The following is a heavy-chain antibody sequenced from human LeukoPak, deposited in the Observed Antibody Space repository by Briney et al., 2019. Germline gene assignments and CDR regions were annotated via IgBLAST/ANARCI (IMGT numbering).Heavy chain of an antibody. CDR2: IYTSGST. V-gene: IGHV4-61*02. CDR3: AREGLSSGWSFDY. D-gene: IGHD6-19*01. Sequence: SQTLSLTCTVSGGSISSGSYYWSWIRQPAGKGLEWIGRIYTSGSTNYNPSLKSRVNISVDTSKNQFSLKLSSVTAADTAVYYCAREGLSSGWSFDYWGQGTLVTVSS. CDR1: GGSISSGSYY. J-gene: IGHJ4*02.